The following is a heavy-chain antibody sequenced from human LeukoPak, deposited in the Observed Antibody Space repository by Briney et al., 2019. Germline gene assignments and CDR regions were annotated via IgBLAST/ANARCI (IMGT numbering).Heavy chain of an antibody. CDR2: ISGSGGST. V-gene: IGHV3-23*01. J-gene: IGHJ4*02. CDR3: ATSGSPWLAFDY. CDR1: GFTLSSYA. D-gene: IGHD3-10*01. Sequence: GGSLRLSCAASGFTLSSYAMSWVRQAPGKGLEWVSAISGSGGSTYYADSVKGRFTISRDNSKNTLYLQMNSLRAEDTAVYYCATSGSPWLAFDYWGQGTLVTVSS.